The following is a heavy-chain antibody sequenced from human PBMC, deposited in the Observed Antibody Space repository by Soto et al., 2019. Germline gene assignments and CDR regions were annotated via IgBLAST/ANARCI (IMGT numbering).Heavy chain of an antibody. CDR2: ISYSGNT. Sequence: PSETRSLTCTVSGGSISNFYWSWIRQPPGKGLEWIGYISYSGNTNYNPSLKSRVSISVDTSRNQLSLNLTSVTAADTAVYYCARAPMVLSRSYFDSWGQGTPVTVSS. J-gene: IGHJ4*02. CDR3: ARAPMVLSRSYFDS. D-gene: IGHD2-8*01. V-gene: IGHV4-59*01. CDR1: GGSISNFY.